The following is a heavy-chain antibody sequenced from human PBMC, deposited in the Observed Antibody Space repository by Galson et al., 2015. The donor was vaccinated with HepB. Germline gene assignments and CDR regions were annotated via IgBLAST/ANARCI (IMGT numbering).Heavy chain of an antibody. CDR3: AKAHDSSGRPVDY. CDR2: ISGGGGTI. CDR1: GFTFSSYA. V-gene: IGHV3-23*01. D-gene: IGHD3-22*01. J-gene: IGHJ4*02. Sequence: SLRLSCAASGFTFSSYAMTWVRQAPGKGLEWVSAISGGGGTIYYADSVQGRFTISRDNSKNTLYLQMTGLRAEDTAVYYCAKAHDSSGRPVDYWGQGTLVTVSS.